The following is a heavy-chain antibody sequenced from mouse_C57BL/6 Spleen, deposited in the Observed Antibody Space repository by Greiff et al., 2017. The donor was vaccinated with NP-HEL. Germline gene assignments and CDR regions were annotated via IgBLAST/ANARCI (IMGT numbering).Heavy chain of an antibody. J-gene: IGHJ2*01. CDR2: IDPSDSYT. CDR3: ARWNGYSGD. V-gene: IGHV1-50*01. CDR1: GYTFTSYW. Sequence: QVQLQQPGAELVKPGASVKLSCKASGYTFTSYWMQWVKQRPGQGLEWIGEIDPSDSYTNYNQKFKGKATLTVDTSSSTAYMQLSSLTSEDSAVYYCARWNGYSGDWGKGTTLTVSS. D-gene: IGHD1-2*01.